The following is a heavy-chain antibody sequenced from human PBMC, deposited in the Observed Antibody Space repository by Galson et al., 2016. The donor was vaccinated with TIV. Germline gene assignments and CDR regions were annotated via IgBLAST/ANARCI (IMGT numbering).Heavy chain of an antibody. V-gene: IGHV1-2*04. CDR1: GYTFTGNY. CDR3: ARIVYGSSALDV. D-gene: IGHD4-17*01. Sequence: VKVFCKASGYTFTGNYMHWVRQAPGQGLEWMGWINPKSGDTSYAQKFQDWVNMTRDMSISTVYMELSRLRSDDTAVYYCARIVYGSSALDVWGQGTTVTVSS. J-gene: IGHJ6*02. CDR2: INPKSGDT.